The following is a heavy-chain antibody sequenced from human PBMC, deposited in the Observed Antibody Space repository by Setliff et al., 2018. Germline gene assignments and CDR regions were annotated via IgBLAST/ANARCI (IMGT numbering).Heavy chain of an antibody. J-gene: IGHJ4*02. V-gene: IGHV1-2*06. D-gene: IGHD3-9*01. CDR1: GYTFTDYY. CDR3: ARGPSNYDLLTGCDC. CDR2: INPDSGGT. Sequence: GPVKVSCKASGYTFTDYYIHWVRQAPGQGLEWMGRINPDSGGTNYAQKFQGRVTMTRDTSITAAYMELSRLRSDDSAVYYCARGPSNYDLLTGCDCWGQGTLVTVSS.